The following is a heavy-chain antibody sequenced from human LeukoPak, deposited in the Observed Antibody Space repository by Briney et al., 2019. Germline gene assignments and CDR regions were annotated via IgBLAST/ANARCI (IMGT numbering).Heavy chain of an antibody. Sequence: PGGSLRLSCSASGFTFSNYDMYWVRQAPGKGLEYVSAISSNGGNTYYADSVKGRFTISRDNSKNTLYLQMSSLRIEDTAIYYCVKAITVSANFDCWGQGTLVTVSS. CDR2: ISSNGGNT. CDR1: GFTFSNYD. J-gene: IGHJ4*02. CDR3: VKAITVSANFDC. D-gene: IGHD2-21*02. V-gene: IGHV3-64D*09.